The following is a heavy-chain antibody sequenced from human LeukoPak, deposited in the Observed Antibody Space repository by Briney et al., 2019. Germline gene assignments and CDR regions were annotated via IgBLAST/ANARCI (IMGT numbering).Heavy chain of an antibody. CDR2: IRYDGSNK. D-gene: IGHD5-24*01. CDR1: GFTFSSYG. CDR3: AKELEMATTMLPFDY. Sequence: GGSLRLSCAASGFTFSSYGTHWVRQAPGKGLEWVAFIRYDGSNKYYADSVKGRFTISRDNSKNTLYLQMNSLRAEDTAVYYCAKELEMATTMLPFDYWGQGTLDTVSS. J-gene: IGHJ4*02. V-gene: IGHV3-30*02.